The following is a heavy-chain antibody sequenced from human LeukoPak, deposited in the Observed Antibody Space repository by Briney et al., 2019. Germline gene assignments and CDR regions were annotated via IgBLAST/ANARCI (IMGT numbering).Heavy chain of an antibody. CDR2: ISSSSSTI. Sequence: GGSLRLSCAASGFTFSSYSMNWVRQAPGKGLEWVSYISSSSSTIYYAGSVKGRFTISRDNAKNSLYLQMNSLRAEDTAVYYCAGVPLGYCSGGSCLYGMDVWGQGTTVTVSS. CDR3: AGVPLGYCSGGSCLYGMDV. J-gene: IGHJ6*02. V-gene: IGHV3-48*04. CDR1: GFTFSSYS. D-gene: IGHD2-15*01.